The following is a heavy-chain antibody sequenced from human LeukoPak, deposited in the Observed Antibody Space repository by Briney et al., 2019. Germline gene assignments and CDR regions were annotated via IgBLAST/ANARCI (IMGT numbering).Heavy chain of an antibody. CDR1: GFTFNSYA. Sequence: GGSLRLSCATSGFTFNSYAMSWVRQAPGKGLEWVSGISGSGGSTYYADSVKGRFTIFRDNSKNTLYLQMSSLRAEDTALYYCAKDEVYSSSPYYFDFWGRGTLVTVSS. D-gene: IGHD6-13*01. CDR2: ISGSGGST. CDR3: AKDEVYSSSPYYFDF. V-gene: IGHV3-23*01. J-gene: IGHJ4*02.